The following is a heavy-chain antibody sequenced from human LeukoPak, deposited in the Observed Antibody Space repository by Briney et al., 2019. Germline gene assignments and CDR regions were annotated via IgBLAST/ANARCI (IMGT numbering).Heavy chain of an antibody. Sequence: ASVKVSCKASGYTFTGYYMRWVRQAPGQGLEWMGWLNPNSGGTNYAQKFQGRVTMTRDTSISTAYMELSRLRSDDTAVYYCARIGVGESGWYRGRESIDYWGQGTLVTISS. J-gene: IGHJ4*02. V-gene: IGHV1-2*02. CDR2: LNPNSGGT. CDR3: ARIGVGESGWYRGRESIDY. D-gene: IGHD6-19*01. CDR1: GYTFTGYY.